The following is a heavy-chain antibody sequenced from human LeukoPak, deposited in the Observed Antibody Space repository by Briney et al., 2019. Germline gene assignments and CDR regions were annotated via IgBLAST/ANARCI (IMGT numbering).Heavy chain of an antibody. CDR2: INPNSGGT. CDR3: ARSTRDYYDSSGYYDY. V-gene: IGHV1-2*06. J-gene: IGHJ4*02. CDR1: GYTFTDYY. D-gene: IGHD3-22*01. Sequence: ASVKVSCKASGYTFTDYYIHWVRQAPGQGLEWMGRINPNSGGTNYAQKFQGRVTMTRDTSISTAYMELSRLRSDDTAVYYCARSTRDYYDSSGYYDYWGQGTLVTVSS.